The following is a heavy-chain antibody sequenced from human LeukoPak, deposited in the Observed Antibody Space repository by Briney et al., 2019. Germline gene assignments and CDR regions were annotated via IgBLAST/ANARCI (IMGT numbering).Heavy chain of an antibody. D-gene: IGHD6-6*01. CDR1: GFTFSSYS. V-gene: IGHV3-21*04. CDR3: AKGPISAALDY. CDR2: ITSSSSYI. Sequence: GGSPRLSCAASGFTFSSYSVNWVRQAPGKGLEWVSSITSSSSYIYYADSVKGRFTISRDNSKNTLYLQMNSLRAEDTAVYYCAKGPISAALDYWGQGTLVTVSS. J-gene: IGHJ4*02.